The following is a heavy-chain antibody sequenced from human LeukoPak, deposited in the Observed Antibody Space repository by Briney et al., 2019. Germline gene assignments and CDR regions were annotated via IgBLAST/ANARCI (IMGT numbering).Heavy chain of an antibody. CDR3: ARALTPGYCSGGTCSYFDY. Sequence: SETVSLTCTVSGGSIRSYYWSWIRQPPGKGLEWIGYIYCSGSTNSNPSLKSRVTISVDTSKNQFSLEVSSVTAADTAVYYCARALTPGYCSGGTCSYFDYWGQGTLVTVSS. CDR2: IYCSGST. D-gene: IGHD2-15*01. V-gene: IGHV4-59*01. CDR1: GGSIRSYY. J-gene: IGHJ4*02.